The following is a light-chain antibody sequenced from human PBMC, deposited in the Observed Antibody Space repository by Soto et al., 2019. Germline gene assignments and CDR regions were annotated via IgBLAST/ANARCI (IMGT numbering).Light chain of an antibody. CDR1: QSLGRR. CDR3: QQSCGPPYT. V-gene: IGKV1-39*01. J-gene: IGKJ2*01. CDR2: ETS. Sequence: DIQMTQSPSSLSASVGDRVTITCRASQSLGRRLTWYQQKAGEAPKLLIYETSNLQNGVPSRFSGSGSETDFTLTINSLQPEDFATYYCQQSCGPPYTFGQGTKLE.